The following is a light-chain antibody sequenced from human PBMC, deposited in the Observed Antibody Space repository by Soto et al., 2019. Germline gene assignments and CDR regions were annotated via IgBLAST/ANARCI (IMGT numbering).Light chain of an antibody. CDR3: ATWVDSLTGPV. Sequence: QSVLTQPPSVSDAPGQRVTISCSGSNSNIGKNAVNWYQQLPGKAPKLLIYYDDILSSGVSDRFSGSKSGTSASLAVSGLQSEDEADYYCATWVDSLTGPVFGGGTKLTVL. J-gene: IGLJ2*01. V-gene: IGLV1-36*01. CDR1: NSNIGKNA. CDR2: YDD.